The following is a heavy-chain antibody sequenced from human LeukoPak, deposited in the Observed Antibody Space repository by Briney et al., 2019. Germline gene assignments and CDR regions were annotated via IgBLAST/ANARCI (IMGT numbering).Heavy chain of an antibody. V-gene: IGHV4-59*01. CDR2: ISYSGST. J-gene: IGHJ1*01. D-gene: IGHD3-22*01. CDR1: GGSISSYF. Sequence: SETLSLTCTVSGGSISSYFWSWIRQPPGKGLEWIGYISYSGSTNYNPSLKSRVTISVDTSKNQFSLKLSSVAAADTAVYYCARQFYESRSPHAKYFQHWGQGTLVTVSS. CDR3: ARQFYESRSPHAKYFQH.